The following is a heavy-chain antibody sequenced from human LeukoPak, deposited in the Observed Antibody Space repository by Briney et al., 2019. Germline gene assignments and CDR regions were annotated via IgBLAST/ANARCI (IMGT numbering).Heavy chain of an antibody. CDR3: ARFRTVTTPFDP. J-gene: IGHJ5*02. V-gene: IGHV5-51*01. Sequence: GESLKISCKGSGYRFTTYWIGWVRQMPGRGLERMGIIYPGDSDTRYSPSFQGQVTISADNSINTAYLQWSSLKASDTAIYYCARFRTVTTPFDPWGQGTLVTVSS. CDR2: IYPGDSDT. CDR1: GYRFTTYW. D-gene: IGHD4-17*01.